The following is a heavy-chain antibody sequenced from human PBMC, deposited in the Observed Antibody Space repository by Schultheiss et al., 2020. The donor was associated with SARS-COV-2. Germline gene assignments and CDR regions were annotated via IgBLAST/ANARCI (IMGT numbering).Heavy chain of an antibody. CDR3: ARDAHYYDSSGHAFDI. CDR1: GGSVSSGSYY. CDR2: IYYSGST. Sequence: SETLSLTCTVSGGSVSSGSYYWSWIRQPPGKGLEWIGYIYYSGSTNYNPSLKSRVTISVDTSKNQFSLKLSSVTAADTAVYYCARDAHYYDSSGHAFDIWGQGTMVTVSS. V-gene: IGHV4-61*01. D-gene: IGHD3-22*01. J-gene: IGHJ3*02.